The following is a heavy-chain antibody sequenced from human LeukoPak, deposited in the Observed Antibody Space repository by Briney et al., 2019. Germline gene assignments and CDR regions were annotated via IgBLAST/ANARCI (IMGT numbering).Heavy chain of an antibody. J-gene: IGHJ5*02. V-gene: IGHV1-2*06. D-gene: IGHD3-10*01. CDR3: AKDHGFIGSNWFDP. CDR1: GYTFTGYY. CDR2: INPNSGGT. Sequence: ASVKVSCKASGYTFTGYYMHWVRQAPGQGLEWMGRINPNSGGTNYARKFQGRVTMTRDTSISTAYMELSRLRSDDTATYYCAKDHGFIGSNWFDPWGQGTLVTVSS.